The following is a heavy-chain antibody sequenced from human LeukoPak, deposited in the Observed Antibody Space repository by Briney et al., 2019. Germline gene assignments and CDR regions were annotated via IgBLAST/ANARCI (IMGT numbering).Heavy chain of an antibody. J-gene: IGHJ4*02. Sequence: PGGSLRLSCAASGFTFSTYAMHWVRQAPGKGLEWVAFISYDGSNKYYADSVKGRFTISRDNSKNTLYLQMNNLRADDTAVFFCVRGPQYSYGILDYWGQGTLVTVSS. D-gene: IGHD5-18*01. CDR3: VRGPQYSYGILDY. CDR2: ISYDGSNK. V-gene: IGHV3-30*04. CDR1: GFTFSTYA.